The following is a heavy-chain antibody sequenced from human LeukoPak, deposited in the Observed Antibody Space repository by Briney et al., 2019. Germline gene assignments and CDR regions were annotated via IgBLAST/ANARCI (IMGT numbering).Heavy chain of an antibody. CDR3: ARHPRGPMIVVAD. CDR1: GYTFTSYW. D-gene: IGHD3-22*01. Sequence: GESLQISCKGSGYTFTSYWISWGRQMPGKGLEWMGRIDPSDSYTDYSPSFQGHVTISADKSINTAYLQWGSLKASDTAMYYCARHPRGPMIVVADWGQGTLVTVSS. CDR2: IDPSDSYT. J-gene: IGHJ4*02. V-gene: IGHV5-10-1*01.